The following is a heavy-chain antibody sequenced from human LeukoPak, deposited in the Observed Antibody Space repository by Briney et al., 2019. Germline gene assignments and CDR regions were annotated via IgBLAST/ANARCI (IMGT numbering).Heavy chain of an antibody. D-gene: IGHD3-22*01. J-gene: IGHJ4*02. CDR1: GFTFSSYG. CDR3: ATDYYDSSGYYTGTY. V-gene: IGHV3-7*03. Sequence: GGSLRLSCAASGFTFSSYGMHWVRQAPGKGLGWVANIKKEGSEKYYVDSVKGRFTISRDNAKNSLYLQMNSLRADDTAVYYCATDYYDSSGYYTGTYWGQGTLVTVSS. CDR2: IKKEGSEK.